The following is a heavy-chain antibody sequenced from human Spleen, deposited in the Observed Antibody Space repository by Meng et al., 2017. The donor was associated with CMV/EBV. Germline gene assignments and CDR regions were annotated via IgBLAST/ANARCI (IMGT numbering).Heavy chain of an antibody. CDR2: INPSGGST. V-gene: IGHV1-46*01. CDR1: GYTFTAYY. Sequence: ASVKVSCKASGYTFTAYYMHWVRQAPGQGLEWMGIINPSGGSTSYAQKFQGRVTMTRDTSTSTVYMELSSLRSDDTALYYCARRVGGLDVWGQGTLVTVSS. CDR3: ARRVGGLDV. D-gene: IGHD3/OR15-3a*01. J-gene: IGHJ4*02.